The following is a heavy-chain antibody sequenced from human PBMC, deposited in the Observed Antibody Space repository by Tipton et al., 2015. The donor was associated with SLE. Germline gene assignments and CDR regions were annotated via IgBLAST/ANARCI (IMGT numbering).Heavy chain of an antibody. CDR3: ARDGSGYYHFDY. Sequence: PGLVKPSETLSLTCTVSGGSISSYYWRWIRQPPGKGLEWIAYIHSSGRTNYNPSFKSRVTMSVDASKNQISLNLGSVTAADTAVYYCARDGSGYYHFDYWGRGAQVTVSS. J-gene: IGHJ4*02. V-gene: IGHV4-4*08. CDR1: GGSISSYY. CDR2: IHSSGRT. D-gene: IGHD3-22*01.